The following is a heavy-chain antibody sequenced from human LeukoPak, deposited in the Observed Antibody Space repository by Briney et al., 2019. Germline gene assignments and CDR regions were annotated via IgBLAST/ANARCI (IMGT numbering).Heavy chain of an antibody. D-gene: IGHD2/OR15-2a*01. CDR2: ISSSSSYI. J-gene: IGHJ4*02. CDR3: ARGAMSTFARFDS. CDR1: GFTFSSYG. Sequence: GGSLRLSCAASGFTFSSYGMNWVRQAPGKGLEWVSSISSSSSYIYYADSVKGRFTISRDNAKNSLYLQMNSLRAEDTAVYYCARGAMSTFARFDSWGQGTLVSVSS. V-gene: IGHV3-21*04.